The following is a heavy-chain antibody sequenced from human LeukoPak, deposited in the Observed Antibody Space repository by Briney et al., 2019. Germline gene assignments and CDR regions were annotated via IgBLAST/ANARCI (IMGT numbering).Heavy chain of an antibody. J-gene: IGHJ3*02. Sequence: GRSLRLSCAASGFTFSSYGMHWVRQAPGKRLEWVAVIWYDGSNKYYADSVKGRFTISRDNSKNTLYLQMNSLRAEDTAVYYCARPVSGHDAFDIWGQGTMVTVSS. CDR2: IWYDGSNK. CDR1: GFTFSSYG. V-gene: IGHV3-33*01. CDR3: ARPVSGHDAFDI. D-gene: IGHD3-10*01.